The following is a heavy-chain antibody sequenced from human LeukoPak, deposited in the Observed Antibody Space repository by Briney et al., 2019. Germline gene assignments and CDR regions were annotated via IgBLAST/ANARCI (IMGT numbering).Heavy chain of an antibody. CDR2: IYPDDSDI. CDR3: ARLYGGNPWGAFDI. CDR1: GYNFANSW. D-gene: IGHD4-23*01. J-gene: IGHJ3*02. V-gene: IGHV5-51*01. Sequence: GESLKISCHGSGYNFANSWIGWVRQMPGKGLEWVGLIYPDDSDIRYSPSFQGHVTISADKSTSTAYLQWVSLKASDTAMYYCARLYGGNPWGAFDIWGQGTMVTVSS.